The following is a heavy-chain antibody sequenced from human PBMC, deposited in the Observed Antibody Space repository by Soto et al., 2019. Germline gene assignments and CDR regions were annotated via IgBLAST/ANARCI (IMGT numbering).Heavy chain of an antibody. CDR2: ISEGGTTT. CDR1: GFMFNDYE. CDR3: VRDARGGGLLFWDC. J-gene: IGHJ4*02. Sequence: EVQLVESGGGLAQSGGSLRLSCAASGFMFNDYEMNWVRQAPGKGLEWVSYISEGGTTTHYTDSVKGRFTISRDNAKESLYLQMNSLTPEDTATYFCVRDARGGGLLFWDCWGQGVVVSVSS. V-gene: IGHV3-48*03. D-gene: IGHD3-16*01.